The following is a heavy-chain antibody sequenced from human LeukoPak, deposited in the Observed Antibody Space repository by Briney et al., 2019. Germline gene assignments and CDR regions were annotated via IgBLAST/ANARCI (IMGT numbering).Heavy chain of an antibody. J-gene: IGHJ4*03. CDR1: GGSINSGGYY. D-gene: IGHD2/OR15-2a*01. Sequence: PSQTLSLTCSVSGGSINSGGYYWTWIRQRPRRGLEWIGHIYYRGDTYYNPSLKGRLSILTDTSKSQFFMQLTSVTAADTAVYYCARLYFRSNVGNIDIWGQGTLVIVST. CDR2: IYYRGDT. CDR3: ARLYFRSNVGNIDI. V-gene: IGHV4-31*03.